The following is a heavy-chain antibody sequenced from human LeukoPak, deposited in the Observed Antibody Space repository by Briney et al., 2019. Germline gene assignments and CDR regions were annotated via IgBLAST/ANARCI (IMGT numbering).Heavy chain of an antibody. CDR1: RFTFTTYA. CDR3: AKGPQLYSGYHPDF. Sequence: PGESLRLSCAASRFTFTTYALTWVRQAPGKGLEWVSTITGSDDSTYYADSVKGRFTISRDYSRNTVHLQLNSLRAEDTAIYYCAKGPQLYSGYHPDFWGQGTLVTVSS. V-gene: IGHV3-23*01. D-gene: IGHD3-22*01. CDR2: ITGSDDST. J-gene: IGHJ4*02.